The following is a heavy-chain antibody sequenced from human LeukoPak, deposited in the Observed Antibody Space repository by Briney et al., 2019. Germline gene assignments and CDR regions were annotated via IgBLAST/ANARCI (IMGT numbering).Heavy chain of an antibody. CDR1: GYTFTSYA. Sequence: ASVKVSCKASGYTFTSYAIIWVRQAPGRGLEWMGWISGYNGNTKYAQKLQGRVTMTTDTSTSTAYMELRSLRSDDTAVYYCARRMLYGSGSYYNSNWFDPWGQGTLVTVSS. V-gene: IGHV1-18*01. J-gene: IGHJ5*02. D-gene: IGHD3-10*01. CDR3: ARRMLYGSGSYYNSNWFDP. CDR2: ISGYNGNT.